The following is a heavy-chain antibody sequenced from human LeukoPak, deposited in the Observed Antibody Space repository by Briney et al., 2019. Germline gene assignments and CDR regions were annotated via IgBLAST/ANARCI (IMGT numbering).Heavy chain of an antibody. D-gene: IGHD6-6*01. CDR1: VYTFTIYY. CDR2: INPSGGST. CDR3: ASSIAAPSAFDY. J-gene: IGHJ4*02. Sequence: ASVTVSCKASVYTFTIYYMHWVRQAPGQGRGWMGIINPSGGSTSYAQKFQGRVTMTRDTSTSTVYMELSSLRSEDTAVYYCASSIAAPSAFDYWGQGTLVTVSS. V-gene: IGHV1-46*01.